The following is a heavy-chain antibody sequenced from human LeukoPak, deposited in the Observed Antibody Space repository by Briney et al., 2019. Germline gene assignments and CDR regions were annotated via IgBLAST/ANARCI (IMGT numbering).Heavy chain of an antibody. Sequence: ASVKVSCKASGYTFTSYYMHWVRQAPGQGLEWMGIINPSGGSTSYAQKFQGRVTMTRDTSTSTVYMELSSLRSEDTAVYYCARENTYYDFWSGHSYYYYYMDVWGKGTTVTVSS. D-gene: IGHD3-3*01. CDR2: INPSGGST. CDR3: ARENTYYDFWSGHSYYYYYMDV. V-gene: IGHV1-46*03. CDR1: GYTFTSYY. J-gene: IGHJ6*03.